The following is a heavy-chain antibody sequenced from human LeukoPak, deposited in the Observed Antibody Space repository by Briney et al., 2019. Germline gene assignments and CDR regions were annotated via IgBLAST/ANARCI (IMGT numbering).Heavy chain of an antibody. V-gene: IGHV1-8*01. D-gene: IGHD3-3*01. CDR1: GYTFTSYD. CDR2: MNPNSGDT. Sequence: ASVKVSCKASGYTFTSYDINWVQQATGQGLEWMGWMNPNSGDTGYAQKFQGRVTMTRNTSISTAYMELSSLRSEDTAVYYCARGLRFLEWLPIRNWFDPWGQGTLVTVSS. CDR3: ARGLRFLEWLPIRNWFDP. J-gene: IGHJ5*02.